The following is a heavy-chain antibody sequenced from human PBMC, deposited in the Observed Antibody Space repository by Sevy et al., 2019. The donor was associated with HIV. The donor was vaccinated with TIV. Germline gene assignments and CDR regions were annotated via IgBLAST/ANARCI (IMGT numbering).Heavy chain of an antibody. CDR1: GFTVSSNY. Sequence: GGSLRLSCAASGFTVSSNYMSWVRQAPGKGLEWVSVIYSGGSTYYADSVKGRFTISRDNSKNTLYLQMNSLRAEDTAVYYCAGEIYSSSWYSSTAFWYMDVWGKGTTVTVSS. D-gene: IGHD6-13*01. V-gene: IGHV3-66*02. J-gene: IGHJ6*03. CDR2: IYSGGST. CDR3: AGEIYSSSWYSSTAFWYMDV.